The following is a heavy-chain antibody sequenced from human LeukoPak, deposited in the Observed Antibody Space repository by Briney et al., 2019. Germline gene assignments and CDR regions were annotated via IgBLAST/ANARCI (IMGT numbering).Heavy chain of an antibody. D-gene: IGHD2-2*01. Sequence: PGGSLRLSCAASGYTFKTYWMTWVRQAPGKGLEWVANIKEDGSKKYYVDSVKGRFSISRDNAKNSLYLQMNSLRAEDTAVYYCARARTYCSSTSCYGGAFDIWGQGTMVTVSS. J-gene: IGHJ3*02. CDR2: IKEDGSKK. CDR1: GYTFKTYW. V-gene: IGHV3-7*01. CDR3: ARARTYCSSTSCYGGAFDI.